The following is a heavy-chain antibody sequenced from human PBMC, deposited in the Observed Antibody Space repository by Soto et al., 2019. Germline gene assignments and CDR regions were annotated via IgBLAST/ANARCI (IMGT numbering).Heavy chain of an antibody. J-gene: IGHJ6*02. CDR1: GFTFSTHA. CDR3: AKDPPWTVGPLAMDV. CDR2: FSGSGGNI. Sequence: EVQLLESGGGLVQPGGSLRLSCVASGFTFSTHAMSWVRQAPGKGLEWVSTFSGSGGNIYYAESVKGRLIISRDDSKNTLYLQMNSLRVEDTAVYYCAKDPPWTVGPLAMDVWGQGTTVTVSS. V-gene: IGHV3-23*01. D-gene: IGHD2-2*01.